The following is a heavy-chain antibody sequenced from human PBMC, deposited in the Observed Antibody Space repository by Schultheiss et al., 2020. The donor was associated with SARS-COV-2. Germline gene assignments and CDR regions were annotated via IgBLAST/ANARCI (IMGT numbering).Heavy chain of an antibody. J-gene: IGHJ6*02. CDR2: IIPILGIA. CDR3: ASPRGRIAQYYYYGMDV. V-gene: IGHV1-69*04. Sequence: SVKVSCKASGGTFSSYAISWVRQAPGQGLEWMGRIIPILGIANYAQKFQGRVTITADKSTSTAYMELSSLRSEDTAVYYCASPRGRIAQYYYYGMDVWGQGTTVTVSS. CDR1: GGTFSSYA. D-gene: IGHD6-13*01.